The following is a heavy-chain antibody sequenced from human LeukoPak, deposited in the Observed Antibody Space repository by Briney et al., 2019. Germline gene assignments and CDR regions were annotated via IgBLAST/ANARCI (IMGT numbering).Heavy chain of an antibody. CDR1: GYTFTSYG. V-gene: IGHV1-18*01. Sequence: ASVKVSCKASGYTFTSYGISWVRQAPGQGLEWMGWISAYNGNINYAQKLQGRVTMTTDTSTSTAYMELRSLRSDDTAVYYRARGGVVVVAAHDWFDPWGQGTLVTVSS. CDR3: ARGGVVVVAAHDWFDP. D-gene: IGHD2-15*01. J-gene: IGHJ5*02. CDR2: ISAYNGNI.